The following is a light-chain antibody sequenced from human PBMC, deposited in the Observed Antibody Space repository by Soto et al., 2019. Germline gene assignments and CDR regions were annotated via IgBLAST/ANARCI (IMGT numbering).Light chain of an antibody. CDR1: QSVNSN. Sequence: EIVMTQSPATLSVSPGERATLSCRASQSVNSNLAWYHQKPGQAPRLLIYGAYTMATGIPARFSGSGSGTYGTLTSSSLQSEDFEVYSCQQYNNWHPVFTIGQGTRLEIK. CDR3: QQYNNWHPVFT. CDR2: GAY. J-gene: IGKJ5*01. V-gene: IGKV3-15*01.